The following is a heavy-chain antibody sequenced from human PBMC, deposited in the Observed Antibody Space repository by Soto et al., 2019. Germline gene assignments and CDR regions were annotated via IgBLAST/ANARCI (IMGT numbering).Heavy chain of an antibody. CDR1: GYTSTNYG. Sequence: SVKVSCKASGYTSTNYGMYWVRQAPGQRLEWMGGIIPIFGTANYAQKFQGRVTITADESTSTAYMELSSLRSEDTAVYYCARSRSGYQYYYYYYGMDVWGQGTTVTVSS. V-gene: IGHV1-69*13. CDR2: IIPIFGTA. CDR3: ARSRSGYQYYYYYYGMDV. D-gene: IGHD6-13*01. J-gene: IGHJ6*02.